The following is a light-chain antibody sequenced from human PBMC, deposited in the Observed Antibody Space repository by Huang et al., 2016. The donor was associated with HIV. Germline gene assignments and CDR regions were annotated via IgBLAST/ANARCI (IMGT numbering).Light chain of an antibody. CDR3: QQYNKWPPWT. CDR1: QSVDDN. J-gene: IGKJ1*01. V-gene: IGKV3-15*01. CDR2: GAS. Sequence: EIVMTQSPATLSVSPGERATLSCRASQSVDDNLAWYHQQPGQAPRLRMYGASTRATGIPARFSGSGSGTEFNLTISSLQSEDFAVYFCQQYNKWPPWTFGQGTKVEIK.